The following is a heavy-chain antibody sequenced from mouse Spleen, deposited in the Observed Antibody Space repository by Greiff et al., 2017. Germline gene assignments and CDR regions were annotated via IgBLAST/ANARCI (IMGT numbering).Heavy chain of an antibody. V-gene: IGHV2-6-7*01. D-gene: IGHD4-1*01. CDR3: AREEGLTGTRDYAMDY. CDR2: IWGDGST. Sequence: VQLQESGPGLVAPSQSLSITCTVSGFSLTGYGVNWVRQPPGKGLEWLGMIWGDGSTDYNSALKSRLSISKDNSKSQVFLKMNSLQTDDTARYYCAREEGLTGTRDYAMDYWGQGTSVTVSS. J-gene: IGHJ4*01. CDR1: GFSLTGYG.